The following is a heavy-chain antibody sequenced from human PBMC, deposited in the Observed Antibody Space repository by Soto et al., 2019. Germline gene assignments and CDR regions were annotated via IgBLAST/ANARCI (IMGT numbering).Heavy chain of an antibody. J-gene: IGHJ6*02. CDR2: INHSGST. D-gene: IGHD3-22*01. V-gene: IGHV4-34*01. CDR1: GGSFSGYY. CDR3: ARGRYYYDSSGYYYPYYYYYGMDV. Sequence: SETLSLTCAVYGGSFSGYYWSWIRQPPGKGLEWIGEINHSGSTNYNPSLKSRVTISVDTSKNQFSLKLSSVTAADTAVYYCARGRYYYDSSGYYYPYYYYYGMDVWGQGTTVTAP.